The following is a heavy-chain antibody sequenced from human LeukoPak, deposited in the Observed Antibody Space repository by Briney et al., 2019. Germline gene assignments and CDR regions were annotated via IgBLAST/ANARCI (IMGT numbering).Heavy chain of an antibody. J-gene: IGHJ5*02. CDR1: GYSISSGYY. CDR3: ARVSSSWYSPFDP. D-gene: IGHD6-13*01. Sequence: SETLSLTCTVSGYSISSGYYWGWIRQPPGKGLEWIGSIYHSGSTYYSPSLKSRVTISVDTSKNQFSLKLSSMTAADTAVYYCARVSSSWYSPFDPWGQGTLVTVSS. CDR2: IYHSGST. V-gene: IGHV4-38-2*02.